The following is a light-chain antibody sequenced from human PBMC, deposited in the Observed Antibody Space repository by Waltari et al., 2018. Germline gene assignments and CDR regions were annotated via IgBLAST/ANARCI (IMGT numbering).Light chain of an antibody. CDR1: SLRTDY. V-gene: IGLV3-19*01. CDR3: NSRDSSGNHVL. Sequence: SSELTPDPAGAVALGQTVRITCQGDSLRTDYASWYQQKPGQAPILVLYGNNNRPSGIPHRFSGYNSGNPATLTISGAQAEDEADYYCNSRDSSGNHVLFGGGTKLTVL. CDR2: GNN. J-gene: IGLJ2*01.